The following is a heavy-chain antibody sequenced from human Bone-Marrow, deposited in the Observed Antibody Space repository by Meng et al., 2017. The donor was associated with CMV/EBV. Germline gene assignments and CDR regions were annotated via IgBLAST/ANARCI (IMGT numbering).Heavy chain of an antibody. J-gene: IGHJ4*02. CDR1: GFTFSSYW. V-gene: IGHV3-74*01. Sequence: GESLKISCAASGFTFSSYWMHWVRQAPGKGLVWVSRINSDGSSTSYADSVKGRFTISRENAKNSLYLQMNSLRAGDTAVYYCARSVPGATGGYYFDYWGQGTLVAVSS. D-gene: IGHD1-26*01. CDR3: ARSVPGATGGYYFDY. CDR2: INSDGSST.